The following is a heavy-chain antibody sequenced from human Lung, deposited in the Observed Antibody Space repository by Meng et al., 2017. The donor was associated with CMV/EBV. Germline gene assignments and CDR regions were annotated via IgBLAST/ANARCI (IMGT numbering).Heavy chain of an antibody. D-gene: IGHD6-13*01. Sequence: GASLTISCAASVFTFSSYSMNWVRQAPGKGLEWVSSISSSSSYIYYADSVKGRFTISMDNAKNSLYLQMNSLRAEDTAVYYCARGSSSSWYEGSYYYEYWGQGTXV. CDR2: ISSSSSYI. V-gene: IGHV3-21*01. J-gene: IGHJ4*02. CDR1: VFTFSSYS. CDR3: ARGSSSSWYEGSYYYEY.